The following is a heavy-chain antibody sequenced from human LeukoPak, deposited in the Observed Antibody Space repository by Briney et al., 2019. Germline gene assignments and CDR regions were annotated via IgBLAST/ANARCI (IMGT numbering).Heavy chain of an antibody. D-gene: IGHD3-22*01. CDR2: IYYSGST. CDR1: GGSISSSSYY. Sequence: SETLSLTCTVSGGSISSSSYYWGWIRQPPGKGLEWIGSIYYSGSTYYNPSLKSRVTISVDTSKNQFSLKLSSVTAADTAVYYCARDPSNSGYYPYYFDYWGQGTLVTVSS. V-gene: IGHV4-39*07. CDR3: ARDPSNSGYYPYYFDY. J-gene: IGHJ4*02.